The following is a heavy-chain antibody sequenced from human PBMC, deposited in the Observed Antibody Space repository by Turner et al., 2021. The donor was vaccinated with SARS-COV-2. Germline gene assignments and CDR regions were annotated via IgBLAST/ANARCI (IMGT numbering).Heavy chain of an antibody. J-gene: IGHJ4*02. Sequence: QVQLVEAGGGVVQHGRSLRLSCADSGFTFSSFDMHWVRQAPGKGLEWVAFMSFDGSNTHYTDSVKGRFTISRDSSKNTLYLQMASLRTEDTAVYYCAKEGAENYYFDCWGQGTLVTVSS. CDR1: GFTFSSFD. D-gene: IGHD1-7*01. CDR2: MSFDGSNT. V-gene: IGHV3-30*18. CDR3: AKEGAENYYFDC.